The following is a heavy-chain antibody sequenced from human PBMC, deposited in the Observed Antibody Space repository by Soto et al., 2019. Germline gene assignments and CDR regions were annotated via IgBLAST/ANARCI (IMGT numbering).Heavy chain of an antibody. CDR1: GGTFCSYS. CDR2: IIPIFGTA. D-gene: IGHD1-26*01. CDR3: ARDGGRHSGGIDY. V-gene: IGHV1-69*01. Sequence: QVQLVQSGAEVKKPGSSVKVSCKASGGTFCSYSINWVRQTLGQGLEWRGEIIPIFGTANYAQKFQGRVTITADESTSTAYMELSSLRSEDTAVYYCARDGGRHSGGIDYWGQGTLVTVSS. J-gene: IGHJ4*02.